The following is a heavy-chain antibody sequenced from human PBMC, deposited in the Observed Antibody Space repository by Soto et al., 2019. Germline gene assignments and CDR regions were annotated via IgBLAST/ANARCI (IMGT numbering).Heavy chain of an antibody. CDR2: INHRGST. J-gene: IGHJ6*03. CDR1: GGSVSGYY. CDR3: ARGGVAARTGNYYYMDV. V-gene: IGHV4-34*01. Sequence: VQLQQWGAGLLKPSETLSLTCAVYGGSVSGYYWSWIRQPPGKGLEWIGEINHRGSTNYNPSLKRRVTIAVDTSKNPFSLKLSSGTAADTAVYYCARGGVAARTGNYYYMDVWGKGTTVTVSS. D-gene: IGHD6-6*01.